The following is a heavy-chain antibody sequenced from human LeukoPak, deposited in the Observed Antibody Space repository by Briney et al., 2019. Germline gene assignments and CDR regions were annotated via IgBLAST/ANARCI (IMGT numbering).Heavy chain of an antibody. Sequence: SQTLSLTCTVSGGSISSGGYYWSWIRQPPGKGLEWIGYIYHSGSTYYNPSLKSRVTISVDTSKNQFSLKLSSVTAADTAVYYCARDPEGIAAAHDYYYYGMDIWGQGTTVTVSS. V-gene: IGHV4-30-2*01. D-gene: IGHD6-13*01. CDR2: IYHSGST. CDR1: GGSISSGGYY. J-gene: IGHJ6*02. CDR3: ARDPEGIAAAHDYYYYGMDI.